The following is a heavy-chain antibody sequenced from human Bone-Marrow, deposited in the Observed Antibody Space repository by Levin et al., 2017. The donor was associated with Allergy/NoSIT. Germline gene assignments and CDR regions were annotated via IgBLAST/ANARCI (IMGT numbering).Heavy chain of an antibody. J-gene: IGHJ6*02. CDR3: ARFDV. V-gene: IGHV3-7*01. CDR2: IKPDGSAK. Sequence: GGSLRLSCAASGFNFSGYWMTWVRQTPGRGLEWVANIKPDGSAKNYLGSVRGRSTISRDNANQSLFLQMDNLKAEDTAVYYCARFDVWGQGTTVAVSS. CDR1: GFNFSGYW.